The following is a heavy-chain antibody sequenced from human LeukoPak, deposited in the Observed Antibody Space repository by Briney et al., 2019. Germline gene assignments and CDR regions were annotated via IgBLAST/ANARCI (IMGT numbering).Heavy chain of an antibody. D-gene: IGHD5-18*01. J-gene: IGHJ4*02. CDR3: AKDRTGSYGY. CDR1: GFTFVNYA. Sequence: GGSLRLSCAASGFTFVNYAMNWVRQAPGKGLEWVSAISGSGGSTYYADSVKGRFTISRDNSKNTLYLQMNSLRAEDTAVYYCAKDRTGSYGYWGQGTLVTVSS. V-gene: IGHV3-23*01. CDR2: ISGSGGST.